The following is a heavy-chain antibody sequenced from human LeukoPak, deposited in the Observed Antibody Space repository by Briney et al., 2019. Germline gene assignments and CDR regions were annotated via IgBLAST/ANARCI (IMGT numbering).Heavy chain of an antibody. CDR3: ARRSLTYYDFWSGYYTGSLYDSWFDP. J-gene: IGHJ5*02. Sequence: ASVKVSCKASGYTFTSYDINWVRQAPGQGLEWMGWMNPNSGNTGYAQKFQGRVTITRNTSISTAYMELSILRSEDTAVYYCARRSLTYYDFWSGYYTGSLYDSWFDPWGQGTLVTVSS. D-gene: IGHD3-3*01. V-gene: IGHV1-8*03. CDR2: MNPNSGNT. CDR1: GYTFTSYD.